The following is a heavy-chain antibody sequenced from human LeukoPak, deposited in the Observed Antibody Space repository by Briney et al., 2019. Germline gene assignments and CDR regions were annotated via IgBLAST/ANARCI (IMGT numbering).Heavy chain of an antibody. V-gene: IGHV3-48*01. CDR3: AKGTLRLRYYFDY. CDR2: ISSSSSTI. D-gene: IGHD5-12*01. J-gene: IGHJ4*02. CDR1: GFTFSNYD. Sequence: PGGSLRLSCAASGFTFSNYDMNWVRQAPGKGLEWVSYISSSSSTIYYADSVKGRFTISRDNGKNSLYLQMNSLRAEDTALYYCAKGTLRLRYYFDYWGQGTLVTVSS.